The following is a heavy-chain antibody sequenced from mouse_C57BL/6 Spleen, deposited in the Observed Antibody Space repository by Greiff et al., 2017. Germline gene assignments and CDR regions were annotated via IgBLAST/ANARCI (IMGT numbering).Heavy chain of an antibody. J-gene: IGHJ2*01. Sequence: VQLQQSGPELVKPGASVKISCKASGYTFTDYYMNWVQQSHGKSLEWIGDINPNNGGTSYNQKFKGKATLTVDKSTSTAYMELRSLTSEDSAVYYCARSGLTTVVAYYFDDWGQGTTLTVSS. CDR2: INPNNGGT. CDR1: GYTFTDYY. D-gene: IGHD1-1*01. CDR3: ARSGLTTVVAYYFDD. V-gene: IGHV1-26*01.